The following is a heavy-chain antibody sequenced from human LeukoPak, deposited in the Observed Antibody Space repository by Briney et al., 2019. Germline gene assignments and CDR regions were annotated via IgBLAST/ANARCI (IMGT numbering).Heavy chain of an antibody. V-gene: IGHV3-21*01. CDR2: ISSSSSYI. Sequence: GGSLRLSCAASGFTFSSYSMTWVRQAPGKGLEWVSSISSSSSYIYYADSVKGRFTISRDNAKNSLYLQMNSLRAEDTAVYYCARDRTVEPYGMDVWGQGTTVTVSS. D-gene: IGHD6-19*01. CDR1: GFTFSSYS. J-gene: IGHJ6*02. CDR3: ARDRTVEPYGMDV.